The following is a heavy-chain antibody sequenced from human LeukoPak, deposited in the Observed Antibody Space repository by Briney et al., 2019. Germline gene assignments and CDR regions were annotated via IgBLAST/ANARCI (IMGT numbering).Heavy chain of an antibody. J-gene: IGHJ4*02. D-gene: IGHD2-2*01. CDR1: GGSISSYY. Sequence: SETLSLTCTVSGGSISSYYWGWIRQPPGKGLEWIGSIYYSGSTYYNPSLKSRVTISVDTSKNQFSLKLSSVTAADTAVYYCARDHEQYQLLTDYWGQGTLVTVSS. V-gene: IGHV4-39*07. CDR2: IYYSGST. CDR3: ARDHEQYQLLTDY.